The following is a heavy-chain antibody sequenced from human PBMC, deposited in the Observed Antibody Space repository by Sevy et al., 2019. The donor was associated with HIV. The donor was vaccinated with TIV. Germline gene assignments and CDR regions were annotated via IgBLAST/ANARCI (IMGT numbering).Heavy chain of an antibody. Sequence: GGSLRLSCAASGFTFSSYAMSWVRQAPGKGLEWVSAISGSGGSKYNADSVKGRFTSSRDNSKNAMSLQMNSLRAEDTAVYYCAKEPVVAHYYCGGMDVWGQGTTVTVSS. J-gene: IGHJ6*02. CDR3: AKEPVVAHYYCGGMDV. CDR1: GFTFSSYA. V-gene: IGHV3-23*01. D-gene: IGHD3-22*01. CDR2: ISGSGGSK.